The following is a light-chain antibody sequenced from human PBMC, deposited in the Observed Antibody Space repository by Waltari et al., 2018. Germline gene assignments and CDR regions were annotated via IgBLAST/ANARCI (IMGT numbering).Light chain of an antibody. CDR1: SSNIGAGYD. Sequence: QSVLTQPPSVSGAPGQTVIISCGGSSSNIGAGYDVHCYQQLPGAAPKLPIYAYKSRPSWVPDRFYGSKSGSSASLAINGLQPEDEADYYCQSYDSALSAVFGGGTHVTVL. CDR2: AYK. CDR3: QSYDSALSAV. J-gene: IGLJ3*02. V-gene: IGLV1-40*01.